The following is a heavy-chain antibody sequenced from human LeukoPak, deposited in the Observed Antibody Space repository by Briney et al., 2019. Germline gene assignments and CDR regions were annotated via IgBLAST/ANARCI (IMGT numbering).Heavy chain of an antibody. J-gene: IGHJ3*02. V-gene: IGHV3-23*01. CDR3: ATVIPRYSGSSVGAFDI. CDR1: GLTFSSYA. Sequence: GGSLRLSCAASGLTFSSYAMSWVRQAPGKGLEWVSSISGSGSSTYYADSVRGRFTISRDNSKNTLYLEMNNLRVEDTAVYYCATVIPRYSGSSVGAFDIWGQGTMVIVSS. CDR2: ISGSGSST. D-gene: IGHD1-26*01.